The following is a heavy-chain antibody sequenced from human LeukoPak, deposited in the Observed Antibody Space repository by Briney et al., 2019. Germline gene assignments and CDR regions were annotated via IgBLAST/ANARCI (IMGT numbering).Heavy chain of an antibody. Sequence: GGSLRLSCAASGFTFSSYSMNWVRQAPGKGLEWVSSISSSSSYIYYADSVKGRFTISRDNAKNSLYLQMNSLRAEDTAVYYCAKAPMYYYDSSEGYFDYWGQGTLVTVSS. CDR1: GFTFSSYS. J-gene: IGHJ4*02. D-gene: IGHD3-22*01. CDR2: ISSSSSYI. CDR3: AKAPMYYYDSSEGYFDY. V-gene: IGHV3-21*01.